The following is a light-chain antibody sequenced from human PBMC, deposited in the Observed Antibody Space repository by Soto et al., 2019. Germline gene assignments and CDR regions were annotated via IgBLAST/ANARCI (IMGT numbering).Light chain of an antibody. CDR1: QSVTSN. V-gene: IGKV3-15*01. J-gene: IGKJ5*01. CDR2: GAS. CDR3: QQSYSTPSIT. Sequence: EIVMTQSPATLSVSPGERATLSCRASQSVTSNLAWYQQKPGRAPRLLIYGASTRATGIPARFSGSGSGTEFTLTISSLQPEDFATYYCQQSYSTPSITFGQGTRLEIK.